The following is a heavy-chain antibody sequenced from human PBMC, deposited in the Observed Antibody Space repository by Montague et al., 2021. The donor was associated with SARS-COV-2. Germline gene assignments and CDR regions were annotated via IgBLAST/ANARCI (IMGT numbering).Heavy chain of an antibody. D-gene: IGHD2-15*01. CDR3: ARGSGCSGGSCYSEWDPYYYYGMDV. Sequence: SETLSLTCTVSGGSISSSNYYWGWVRQPPGKGLEWIGEINHSGSTNYNPSLKSRVTISVDTSKNQFSLKLSSVTAADTAVYYCARGSGCSGGSCYSEWDPYYYYGMDVWGQGTTVTVSS. J-gene: IGHJ6*02. CDR1: GGSISSSNYY. CDR2: INHSGST. V-gene: IGHV4-39*07.